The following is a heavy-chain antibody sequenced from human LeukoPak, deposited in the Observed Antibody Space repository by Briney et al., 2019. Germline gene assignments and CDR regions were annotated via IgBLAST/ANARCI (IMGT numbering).Heavy chain of an antibody. CDR3: AKDDYPPLSDMVRGVGVDY. CDR2: ISGVGGST. J-gene: IGHJ4*02. V-gene: IGHV3-23*01. CDR1: GFTFSSYA. D-gene: IGHD3-10*01. Sequence: PGGSLRLSCTASGFTFSSYAMSWVRQAPGKGLEWVSSISGVGGSTYYADSVKGRFTISRDNSKNTLYLQMNSLRAEDTAVYYCAKDDYPPLSDMVRGVGVDYWGQGTLVTVSS.